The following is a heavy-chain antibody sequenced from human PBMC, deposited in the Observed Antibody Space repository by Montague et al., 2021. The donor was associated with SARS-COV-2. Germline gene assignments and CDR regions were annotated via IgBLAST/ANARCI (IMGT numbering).Heavy chain of an antibody. CDR2: INHSGTA. Sequence: SETLSLTCAVYGGSFSVYYWSWLRQSPRSGLEWIAEINHSGTANYNPSLKGRVSISVDASKNQFPLRVTSVTAADTAVYFCARRGTGNYEILDYWGQGILVTVSS. CDR3: ARRGTGNYEILDY. CDR1: GGSFSVYY. D-gene: IGHD3-3*01. J-gene: IGHJ4*02. V-gene: IGHV4-34*01.